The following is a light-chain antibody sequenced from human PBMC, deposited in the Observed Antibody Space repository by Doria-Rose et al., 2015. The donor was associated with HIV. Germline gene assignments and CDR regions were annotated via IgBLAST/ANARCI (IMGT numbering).Light chain of an antibody. CDR1: PSLLYNSYNY. Sequence: DIRMTQSPESLGMSLGERATLNCKSHPSLLYNSYNYLASYQQKPGQPPRLLIYWASTRQSGVPARFSGSGSGTDFTLTISSLEAEDVAVYYCQQYYDTPSFGPGTTVDIK. CDR2: WAS. CDR3: QQYYDTPS. J-gene: IGKJ3*01. V-gene: IGKV4-1*01.